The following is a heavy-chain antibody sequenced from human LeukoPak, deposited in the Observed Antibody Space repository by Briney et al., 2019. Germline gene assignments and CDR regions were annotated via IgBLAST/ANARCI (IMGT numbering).Heavy chain of an antibody. CDR1: GYTFTGKY. J-gene: IGHJ4*02. D-gene: IGHD6-19*01. CDR3: ARGSGWYYFDF. V-gene: IGHV1-2*02. Sequence: ASVKVSCKASGYTFTGKYIRWVRQAPGQGLEWMGRINPDSGATHNAQKFQGRVTMTRETHFSTAYMELSSLRSDDTAVYYCARGSGWYYFDFWGQGTLVTVSS. CDR2: INPDSGAT.